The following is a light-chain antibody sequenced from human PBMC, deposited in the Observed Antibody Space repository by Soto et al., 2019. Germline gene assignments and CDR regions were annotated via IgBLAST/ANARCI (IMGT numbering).Light chain of an antibody. CDR1: SSNIGAGYD. Sequence: QSVLTQPPSVSGAPGQRVTISCTGSSSNIGAGYDVHWYQQLPGTAPKLLIYGNSNRPSGVPDRFSVSKSGTSASLAITGLHDEDEADYCCQSYDSSLSVVFVGGTKLTVL. CDR3: QSYDSSLSVV. J-gene: IGLJ2*01. CDR2: GNS. V-gene: IGLV1-40*01.